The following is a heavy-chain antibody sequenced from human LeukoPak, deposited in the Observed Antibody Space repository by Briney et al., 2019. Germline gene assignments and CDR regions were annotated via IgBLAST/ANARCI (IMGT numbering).Heavy chain of an antibody. J-gene: IGHJ4*02. CDR2: ISHDGGNK. CDR3: AKDDSNNYYEY. V-gene: IGHV3-7*01. CDR1: GFTFSNSW. Sequence: GGSLRLSCAASGFTFSNSWMTWVRQAPGKGLEWVASISHDGGNKQYAESIKGRLAISRDNVKNSLYLEINSLRADDTAIYYCAKDDSNNYYEYWGQGTLVTVSA. D-gene: IGHD2-15*01.